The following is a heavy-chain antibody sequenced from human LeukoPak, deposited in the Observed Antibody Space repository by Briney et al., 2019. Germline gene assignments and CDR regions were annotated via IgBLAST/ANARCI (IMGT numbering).Heavy chain of an antibody. J-gene: IGHJ3*02. CDR3: ARRGDTAAFDVDAFDI. CDR1: GGSITSYY. V-gene: IGHV4-59*08. Sequence: PSETLSLTCTVSGGSITSYYWGWFRQPPGKGLEWIGYIYYSGSTNYNPSLKSRVTISVDTSKNQFSLKLSSVTAADTAVYYCARRGDTAAFDVDAFDIWGQGTMVTVSS. CDR2: IYYSGST. D-gene: IGHD5-18*01.